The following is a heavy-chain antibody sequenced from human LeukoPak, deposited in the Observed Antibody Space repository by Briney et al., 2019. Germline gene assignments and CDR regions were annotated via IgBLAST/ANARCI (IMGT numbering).Heavy chain of an antibody. V-gene: IGHV4-39*07. CDR3: AQGAVYSGGYYQLDY. CDR1: GASISGSSYY. D-gene: IGHD1-26*01. Sequence: SETLSLTCTVSGASISGSSYYWVWIRQPPGKGLEWIGCLYTSGTTHYNPSLKSRVTISVDTSKNHLSLRLDSMTAADTAVYYCAQGAVYSGGYYQLDYWGQGTLVTVSS. J-gene: IGHJ4*02. CDR2: LYTSGTT.